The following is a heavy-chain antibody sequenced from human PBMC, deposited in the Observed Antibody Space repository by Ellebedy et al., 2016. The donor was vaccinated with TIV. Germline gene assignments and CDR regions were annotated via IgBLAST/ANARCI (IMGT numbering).Heavy chain of an antibody. D-gene: IGHD3-3*01. CDR3: ARNLGSYYDFWSGSYV. Sequence: GGSLRLSXAASGFTFDDYGMSWVRQAPGKGLEWVFGINWNGGSTGYADSVKGRFTISRDNAKNSLHLQMNSLRAEDTALYYCARNLGSYYDFWSGSYVWGQGTTVTVSS. J-gene: IGHJ6*02. CDR2: INWNGGST. CDR1: GFTFDDYG. V-gene: IGHV3-20*03.